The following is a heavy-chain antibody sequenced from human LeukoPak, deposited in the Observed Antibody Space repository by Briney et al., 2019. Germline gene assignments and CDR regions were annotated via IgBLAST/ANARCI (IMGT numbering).Heavy chain of an antibody. CDR3: ARDGTRGNFDF. CDR2: INGGGSST. Sequence: GGSLRLSCALSGFTLSRYWKHCVRQATGKALVCVSRINGGGSSTSYADSVKGLFTISRDNARDTLYLQMNTLRAADTAVYYCARDGTRGNFDFWGQGTLVTVSS. D-gene: IGHD1-1*01. J-gene: IGHJ4*02. V-gene: IGHV3-74*01. CDR1: GFTLSRYW.